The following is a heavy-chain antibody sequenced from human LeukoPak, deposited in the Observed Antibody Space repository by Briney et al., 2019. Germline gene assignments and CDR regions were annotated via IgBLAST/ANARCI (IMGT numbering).Heavy chain of an antibody. V-gene: IGHV4-38-2*02. Sequence: KPSETLSLTCTVSGYSISSGCYWGWIRQPPGKGLEWIGSIYHSGSTYYNPSLKSRVTISVDTSKNQFSLKPSSVTAADTAVYYCAREFNYYDSSGYYLDGLDWGQGTLVTVSS. D-gene: IGHD3-22*01. CDR1: GYSISSGCY. CDR2: IYHSGST. J-gene: IGHJ4*02. CDR3: AREFNYYDSSGYYLDGLD.